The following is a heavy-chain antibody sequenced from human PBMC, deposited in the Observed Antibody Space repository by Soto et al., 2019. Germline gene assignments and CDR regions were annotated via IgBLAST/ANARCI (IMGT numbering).Heavy chain of an antibody. CDR2: ISPRNGDT. D-gene: IGHD5-12*01. CDR3: ARNKLTSGIDYFDS. J-gene: IGHJ4*02. Sequence: ASVKVSCTTSSYIFTYYHVHWVRQAPGQGLEWMGRISPRNGDTHYAQKFQGRVTMTRDTSTSSVYMQLNALRSDDTAIFFFARNKLTSGIDYFDSWGQGTLVTVSS. CDR1: SYIFTYYH. V-gene: IGHV1-2*06.